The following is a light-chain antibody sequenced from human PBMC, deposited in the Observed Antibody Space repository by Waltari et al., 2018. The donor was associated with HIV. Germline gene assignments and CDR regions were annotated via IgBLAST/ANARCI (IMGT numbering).Light chain of an antibody. V-gene: IGLV1-47*01. CDR2: KEN. Sequence: QSELTQSPSASGTPGQRITISCSGSSSNIQRNYVYWYKQFPGATPKVLIYKENERPSGVPDRISGSKSGTSASLLISGLRSDDEADYYCAVWDESLDGWLVGGGTKLTVL. CDR3: AVWDESLDGWL. CDR1: SSNIQRNY. J-gene: IGLJ3*02.